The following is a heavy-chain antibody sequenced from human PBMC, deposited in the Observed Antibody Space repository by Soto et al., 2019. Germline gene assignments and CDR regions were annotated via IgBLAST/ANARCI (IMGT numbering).Heavy chain of an antibody. CDR2: IYYSGST. CDR1: GGSISSSSYY. Sequence: QLQLQESGPGLVKPSETLSLTCTVSGGSISSSSYYWGWIRQPPGKGLEWIGSIYYSGSTYYNPSLKSRVTISVDTSKNQFSLKLSSVTAADTAVYYCARDELQLVGYYGMDVWGQGTTVTVSS. J-gene: IGHJ6*02. V-gene: IGHV4-39*01. D-gene: IGHD6-13*01. CDR3: ARDELQLVGYYGMDV.